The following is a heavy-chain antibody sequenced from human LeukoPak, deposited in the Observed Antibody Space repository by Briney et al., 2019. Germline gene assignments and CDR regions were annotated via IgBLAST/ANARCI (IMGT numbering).Heavy chain of an antibody. V-gene: IGHV4-59*01. CDR3: ARARCTNGLCYNDY. CDR1: GGSISSYD. D-gene: IGHD2-8*01. Sequence: PSETLSLTCTVSGGSISSYDWSWIRQPPGKGLEWIGYIYYSGSTNYNPSLKSRVTMSVDTSMNQFSLKLSSVTAADTAVYYCARARCTNGLCYNDYWGQGTLVTVSS. J-gene: IGHJ4*02. CDR2: IYYSGST.